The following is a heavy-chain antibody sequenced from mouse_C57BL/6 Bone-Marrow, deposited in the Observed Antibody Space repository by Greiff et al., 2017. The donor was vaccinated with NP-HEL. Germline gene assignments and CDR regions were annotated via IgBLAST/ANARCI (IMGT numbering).Heavy chain of an antibody. V-gene: IGHV1-85*01. J-gene: IGHJ2*01. D-gene: IGHD2-3*01. CDR2: IYPRDGST. CDR1: GYTFTSYD. Sequence: VQLVESGPELVKPGASVKLSCKASGYTFTSYDINWVKQRPGQGLEWIGWIYPRDGSTKYNETFKGKATLTVDTSSSTAYMERHSLTSEDSAVYFCARGRWLPPFDYWGQGTTLTVSS. CDR3: ARGRWLPPFDY.